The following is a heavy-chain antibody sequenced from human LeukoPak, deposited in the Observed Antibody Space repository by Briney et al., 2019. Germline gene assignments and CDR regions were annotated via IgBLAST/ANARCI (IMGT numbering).Heavy chain of an antibody. D-gene: IGHD6-13*01. Sequence: GGSLRPSCAASGFALSSYAMSWVRQAPGKGLEWVSATSSSDAGTYHAESVRGRFTISRDNSKNTLYLQMNSLRAEDTALYYCAKVTSSRGTVAFDIWGQGTMVTVSS. J-gene: IGHJ3*02. CDR3: AKVTSSRGTVAFDI. CDR1: GFALSSYA. V-gene: IGHV3-23*01. CDR2: TSSSDAGT.